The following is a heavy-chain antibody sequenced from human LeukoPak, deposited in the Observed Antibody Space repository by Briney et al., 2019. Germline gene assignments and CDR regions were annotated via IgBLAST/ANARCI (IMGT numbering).Heavy chain of an antibody. J-gene: IGHJ4*02. CDR1: GFTFSSYG. Sequence: PGGSLRLSCAASGFTFSSYGMHWVRQAPGKGLEWVAVIWYDGTNKYYADSVKGRFTISRDNSKNTLYLQMNSLRAEDTAVYYCAKDSVAYSSSWYCDYWGQGTLVTVSS. CDR3: AKDSVAYSSSWYCDY. V-gene: IGHV3-33*06. CDR2: IWYDGTNK. D-gene: IGHD6-13*01.